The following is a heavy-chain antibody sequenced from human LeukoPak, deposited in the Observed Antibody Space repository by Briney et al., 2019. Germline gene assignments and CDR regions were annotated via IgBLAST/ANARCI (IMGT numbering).Heavy chain of an antibody. CDR3: AKDIGSTSCYTFDY. V-gene: IGHV3-23*01. CDR1: GFTFSSYA. D-gene: IGHD2-2*01. CDR2: ISGSGGST. J-gene: IGHJ4*02. Sequence: GGSLRLSCAASGFTFSSYAMSWVRQAPGKGLEWVSAISGSGGSTYYADSVKGRFTISRDNSKNTLYLQMNSLRAEDTALYYCAKDIGSTSCYTFDYWGQGTLVTVSS.